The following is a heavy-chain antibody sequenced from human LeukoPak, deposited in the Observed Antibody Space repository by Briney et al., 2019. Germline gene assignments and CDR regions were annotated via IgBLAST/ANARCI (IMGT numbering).Heavy chain of an antibody. J-gene: IGHJ4*02. D-gene: IGHD3-10*01. CDR3: ARDGGELWPLDE. CDR1: GFPFKGYW. CDR2: IKPDGSET. V-gene: IGHV3-7*01. Sequence: GGSLRLSCVASGFPFKGYWMTWVRQSPGKGLDWVGNIKPDGSETNYLDSVKGRFTISRDNARDSLFLEMNNLRVDDTAVYYCARDGGELWPLDEWGQGILVTVSS.